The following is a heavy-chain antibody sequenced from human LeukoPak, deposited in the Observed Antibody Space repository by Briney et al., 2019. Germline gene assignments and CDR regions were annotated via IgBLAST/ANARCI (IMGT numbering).Heavy chain of an antibody. V-gene: IGHV3-7*01. CDR1: GFTFSSYW. CDR2: IKQDGSEK. Sequence: GGSLRLSCAASGFTFSSYWMSWVRQAPGKGLEWVANIKQDGSEKYYVDSVKGRFTISRDNAKNSLYLHMNSLRAEDTAVYYCARDHRYSSSWPDAFDIWGQGTMVTVSS. CDR3: ARDHRYSSSWPDAFDI. D-gene: IGHD6-13*01. J-gene: IGHJ3*02.